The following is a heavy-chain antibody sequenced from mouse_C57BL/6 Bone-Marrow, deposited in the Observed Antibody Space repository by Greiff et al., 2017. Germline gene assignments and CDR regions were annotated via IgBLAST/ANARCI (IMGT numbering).Heavy chain of an antibody. J-gene: IGHJ4*01. CDR2: IYPGDGDT. CDR1: GYAFSSSW. Sequence: QVQLQQSGPELVKPGASVKISCKASGYAFSSSWMHWVKQRPGKGLEWIGRIYPGDGDTNYNGKFKGKATLTADKSSSTAYMQLSSLPSEDSAVYFCAIYNYGAMDYWGQGTSVTVSS. CDR3: AIYNYGAMDY. V-gene: IGHV1-82*01.